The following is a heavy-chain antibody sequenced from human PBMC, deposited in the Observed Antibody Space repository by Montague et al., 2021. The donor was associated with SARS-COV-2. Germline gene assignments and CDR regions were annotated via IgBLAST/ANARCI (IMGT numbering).Heavy chain of an antibody. CDR1: GDSVAEHRGR. J-gene: IGHJ6*02. Sequence: CAISGDSVAEHRGRSDEDTPELQTMSDSLGVTCYKNKWYNDYAVSVRGRVTINPDTSKNQFSLQLNSVTPEDTSIYYCTSGREGNYNVMDVWGQGTTVTVSS. D-gene: IGHD1-1*01. V-gene: IGHV6-1*01. CDR2: TCYKNKWYN. CDR3: TSGREGNYNVMDV.